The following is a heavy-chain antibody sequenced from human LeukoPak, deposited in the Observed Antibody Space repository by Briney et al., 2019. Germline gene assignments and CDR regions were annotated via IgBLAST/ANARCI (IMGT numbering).Heavy chain of an antibody. CDR2: ISYDGSNK. J-gene: IGHJ4*02. D-gene: IGHD6-19*01. Sequence: GGSLRLSCAASGFTFSSYGMHWVRQAPGKGLEWVAVISYDGSNKYYADSAKGRFTISRDNSKNTLYLQMNSLRAEDTAVYYCAKDLRGWYDYWGQGTLVAVSS. CDR1: GFTFSSYG. CDR3: AKDLRGWYDY. V-gene: IGHV3-30*18.